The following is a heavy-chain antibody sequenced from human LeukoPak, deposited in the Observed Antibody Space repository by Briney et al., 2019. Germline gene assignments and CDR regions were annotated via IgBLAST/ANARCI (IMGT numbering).Heavy chain of an antibody. J-gene: IGHJ4*02. CDR2: IGAYNGNT. CDR3: AREGVVPAADY. Sequence: GASVKVSCKASGYTFTSYGFSWVRQAPGQGLEWMGWIGAYNGNTNYAQELQGRVTMTTDTSTSTAYLELRSLRSDDTAVYYCAREGVVPAADYWGQGTLVTVSS. V-gene: IGHV1-18*01. CDR1: GYTFTSYG. D-gene: IGHD2-2*01.